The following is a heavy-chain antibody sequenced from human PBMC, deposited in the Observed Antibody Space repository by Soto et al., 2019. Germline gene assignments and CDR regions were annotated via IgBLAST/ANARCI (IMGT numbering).Heavy chain of an antibody. J-gene: IGHJ3*02. CDR2: ISSSSSYI. CDR3: ARGSSGSYVGRGGDAFDI. CDR1: GFTFSSYS. D-gene: IGHD1-26*01. V-gene: IGHV3-21*01. Sequence: ESGGGLVKPGGSLRLSCAASGFTFSSYSMNWVRQAPGKGLEWVSSISSSSSYIYYADSVKGRFTISRDNAKNSLYLQMNSLRAEDTAVYYCARGSSGSYVGRGGDAFDIWGQGTMVTVSS.